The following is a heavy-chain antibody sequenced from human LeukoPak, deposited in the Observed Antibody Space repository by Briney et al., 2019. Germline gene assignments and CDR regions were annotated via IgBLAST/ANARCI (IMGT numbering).Heavy chain of an antibody. D-gene: IGHD3-3*01. CDR1: GFTFSSYA. J-gene: IGHJ6*02. Sequence: GGSLRLSCAASGFTFSSYAMHWVRQAPGKGLEWVAVISYDGSNKYYADSVKGRFTISRGNSKNTLYPQMNSLRAEDTAVYYCARGASSTIFGVVTQNPYYYYGMDVWGQGTTVTVSS. V-gene: IGHV3-30-3*01. CDR2: ISYDGSNK. CDR3: ARGASSTIFGVVTQNPYYYYGMDV.